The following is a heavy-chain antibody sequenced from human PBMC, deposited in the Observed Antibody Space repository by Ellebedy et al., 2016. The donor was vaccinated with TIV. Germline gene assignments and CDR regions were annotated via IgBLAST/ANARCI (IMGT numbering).Heavy chain of an antibody. CDR1: GGSFSGYY. D-gene: IGHD3-10*01. V-gene: IGHV4-34*01. Sequence: SETLSLXXAVYGGSFSGYYWSWVRQPPGKGLEWIGEMNDSGTTNYNPSLKSRVTMFLDTSEKKFSLNLTSVTAADTAVYYCVKERFDSGDYRPTLWFDPWGQGSLVTVSS. CDR3: VKERFDSGDYRPTLWFDP. CDR2: MNDSGTT. J-gene: IGHJ5*02.